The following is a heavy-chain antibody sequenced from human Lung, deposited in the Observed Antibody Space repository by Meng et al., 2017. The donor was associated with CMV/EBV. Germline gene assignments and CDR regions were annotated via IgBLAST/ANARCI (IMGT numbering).Heavy chain of an antibody. Sequence: GESLKISCAASGFTLSSYWMSWVRQAPGKGLEWVANIKEDGSEKYYVDSVKGRFTISRDNDKNSLYVQMNSLRGEDTAVYYCARAYRAIDYWGKG. CDR2: IKEDGSEK. D-gene: IGHD1-26*01. J-gene: IGHJ4*02. V-gene: IGHV3-7*01. CDR1: GFTLSSYW. CDR3: ARAYRAIDY.